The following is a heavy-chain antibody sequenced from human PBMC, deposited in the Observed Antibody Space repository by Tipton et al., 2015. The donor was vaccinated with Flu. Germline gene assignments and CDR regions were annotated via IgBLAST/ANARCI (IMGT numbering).Heavy chain of an antibody. CDR1: RDSMRSDYF. J-gene: IGHJ6*02. CDR2: IHYSGSP. Sequence: TLSLTCTVSRDSMRSDYFWGWIRQAPGKGLEWIGNIHYSGSPHYNPSLKSRVTISIDTSKNQFSLKLSSVTAADTAVYYCARDGIAWDYYGMDVWGQGTTVTVSS. D-gene: IGHD1-26*01. V-gene: IGHV4-38-2*02. CDR3: ARDGIAWDYYGMDV.